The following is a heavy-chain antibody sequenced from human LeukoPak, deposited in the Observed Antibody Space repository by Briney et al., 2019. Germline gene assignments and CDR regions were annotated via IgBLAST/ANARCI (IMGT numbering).Heavy chain of an antibody. CDR3: ARGCSSTSCKPL. J-gene: IGHJ3*01. CDR2: ISSSSSYI. Sequence: PGGSLRLSCAASGFTFSSYSMNWVRQAPGKGLEWVSSISSSSSYIYYADSVKGRFTLSRDNAKNSLYLQMNSLRAEDTAVYYCARGCSSTSCKPLWGQGTMVTVSS. V-gene: IGHV3-21*01. D-gene: IGHD2-2*01. CDR1: GFTFSSYS.